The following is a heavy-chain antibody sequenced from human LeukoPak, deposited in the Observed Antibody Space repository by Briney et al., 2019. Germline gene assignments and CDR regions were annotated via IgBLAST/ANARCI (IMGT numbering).Heavy chain of an antibody. CDR3: AELGITMIGGV. J-gene: IGHJ6*04. V-gene: IGHV3-74*01. CDR2: IDSDGSGT. Sequence: GGSLRLSCAASGFIFSSYNIDWVRQAPGKGLVWVSRIDSDGSGTIHADSVKGRFTISRDNAKNTLYLQMNSLRAEDTAVYYCAELGITMIGGVWGKGTTVTISS. D-gene: IGHD3-10*02. CDR1: GFIFSSYN.